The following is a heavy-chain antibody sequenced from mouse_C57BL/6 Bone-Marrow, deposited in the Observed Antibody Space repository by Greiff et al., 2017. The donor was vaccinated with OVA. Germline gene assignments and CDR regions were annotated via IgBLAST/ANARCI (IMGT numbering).Heavy chain of an antibody. D-gene: IGHD1-1*01. J-gene: IGHJ2*01. CDR2: INPRSGYT. Sequence: VQLQQSGAELAKPGASVKLSCKASGYTFTSYWMHWVKQRPGQGLEWIGYINPRSGYTKYNQKFKDKATLTADKSSSTAYMQRSSLTYEDSAVYYCASRVLRLLFAYWGQGTTLTVSS. CDR3: ASRVLRLLFAY. CDR1: GYTFTSYW. V-gene: IGHV1-7*01.